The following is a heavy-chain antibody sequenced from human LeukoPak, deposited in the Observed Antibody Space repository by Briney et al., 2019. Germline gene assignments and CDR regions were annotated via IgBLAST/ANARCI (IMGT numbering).Heavy chain of an antibody. CDR3: ARDNSVRDEAWWFNP. CDR2: IYYSGST. CDR1: GGSISSSSYY. Sequence: PSETLSLTCTVSGGSISSSSYYWGWIRQPPGKGLEWIGSIYYSGSTYYNPSLKSRVTISVDTSKNQFSLKLSSVTAADTAVYYCARDNSVRDEAWWFNPWGQGTLVTVSS. D-gene: IGHD5-24*01. J-gene: IGHJ5*02. V-gene: IGHV4-39*07.